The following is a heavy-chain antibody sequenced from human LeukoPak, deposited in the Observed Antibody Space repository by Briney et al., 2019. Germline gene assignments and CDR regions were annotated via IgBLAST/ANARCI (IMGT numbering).Heavy chain of an antibody. CDR1: GFTFSSYA. CDR3: ARWSSGYYYDY. CDR2: ISSNGGST. J-gene: IGHJ4*02. Sequence: TGGSLRLSCAASGFTFSSYAMHWVRQAPGKGLEYVSAISSNGGSTYYANSVKGRFTISRDNSKYTLYLQMGSLRAEDMAVYYCARWSSGYYYDYWGQGTLVSVSS. D-gene: IGHD3-22*01. V-gene: IGHV3-64*01.